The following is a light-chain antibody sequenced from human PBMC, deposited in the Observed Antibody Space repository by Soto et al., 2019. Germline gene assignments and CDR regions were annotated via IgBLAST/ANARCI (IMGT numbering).Light chain of an antibody. CDR3: AAWYGSLNNVL. CDR1: GSSIGTNT. J-gene: IGLJ2*01. CDR2: GNN. V-gene: IGLV1-44*01. Sequence: QSVLTQPPSASGTPGQRVTISCSGSGSSIGTNTVNWYRQLPGTAPKLLIYGNNQRPSGVPDRFSGSKSGTSASLAISGLQSEDEAEYYCAAWYGSLNNVLFGGGIKLTVL.